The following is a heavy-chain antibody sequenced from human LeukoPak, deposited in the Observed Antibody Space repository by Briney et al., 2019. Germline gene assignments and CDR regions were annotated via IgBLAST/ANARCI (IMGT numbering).Heavy chain of an antibody. CDR1: GFSFSRYW. V-gene: IGHV3-48*01. CDR3: ARDLGILGY. CDR2: ISSGSSTS. J-gene: IGHJ4*02. Sequence: PGRSLRLSCAGSGFSFSRYWMAWVRQAPGTGLEWVSYISSGSSTSYYADSVKGRFTISRDNAKNSLYLQMNSLRGEDTAVYYCARDLGILGYWGQGTLVTVSS. D-gene: IGHD1-14*01.